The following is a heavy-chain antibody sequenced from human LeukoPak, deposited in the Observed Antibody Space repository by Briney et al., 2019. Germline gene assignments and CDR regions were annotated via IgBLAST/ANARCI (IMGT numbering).Heavy chain of an antibody. CDR2: ISYDGSNK. V-gene: IGHV3-30*18. Sequence: PGRSLRLSCAASGFTFSSYGMHWVRQAPGKGLEWVAVISYDGSNKYYADSVKGRFTISRDNSKNTLYLQMSSLRAEDTAVYYCAKDRASSGWYGSYYYYGMDVWGKGTTVTVSS. D-gene: IGHD6-19*01. CDR3: AKDRASSGWYGSYYYYGMDV. J-gene: IGHJ6*04. CDR1: GFTFSSYG.